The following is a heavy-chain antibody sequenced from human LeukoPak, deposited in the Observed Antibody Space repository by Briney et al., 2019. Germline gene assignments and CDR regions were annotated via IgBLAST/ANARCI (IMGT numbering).Heavy chain of an antibody. CDR3: ARDNSVGDIAWWFDP. V-gene: IGHV1-46*01. D-gene: IGHD3-16*02. Sequence: ASVKVSCKASGYTFTSHYMHWVRQAPGQGLEWMGLINPSGSSTLYAQKFQGRVTMTRDVSTTTDYMELSSLRSEDTAVYYCARDNSVGDIAWWFDPWGQGTLVTVSS. J-gene: IGHJ5*02. CDR1: GYTFTSHY. CDR2: INPSGSST.